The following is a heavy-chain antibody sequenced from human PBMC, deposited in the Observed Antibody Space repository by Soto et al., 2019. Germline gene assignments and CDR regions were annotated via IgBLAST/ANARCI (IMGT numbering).Heavy chain of an antibody. Sequence: SETLSLTYLVSGESISSSSYYWSWIRQPPGKGLEGIGSIYHSGRTYYNPSLKSRVSISIDTSKNQFSLKLSSVTAADTALYYCARQRTTVVTQAYFDYWGQGALVTVSS. CDR3: ARQRTTVVTQAYFDY. CDR1: GESISSSSYY. CDR2: IYHSGRT. V-gene: IGHV4-39*01. D-gene: IGHD2-21*02. J-gene: IGHJ4*02.